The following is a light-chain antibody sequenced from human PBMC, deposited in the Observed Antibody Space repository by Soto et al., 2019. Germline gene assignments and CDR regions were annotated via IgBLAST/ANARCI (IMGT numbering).Light chain of an antibody. CDR3: QQYNNWPRT. CDR1: QSVSGSY. J-gene: IGKJ1*01. Sequence: ENGLTQSPGTLSLSPGERATLSCRASQSVSGSYLAWYQQKPGQAPRLLIYGASSRATGIPDRFSGSGSGTDFTLTISSLQSEDFAVYYCQQYNNWPRTFGQGTKVDIK. V-gene: IGKV3-20*01. CDR2: GAS.